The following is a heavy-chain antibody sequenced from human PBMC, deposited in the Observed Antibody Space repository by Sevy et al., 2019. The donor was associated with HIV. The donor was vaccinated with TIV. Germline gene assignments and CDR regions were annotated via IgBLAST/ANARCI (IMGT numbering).Heavy chain of an antibody. J-gene: IGHJ6*02. CDR2: ISYDGGNI. V-gene: IGHV3-30*04. CDR3: ARDLPSAVINPFYYSGLDI. Sequence: GGSLRLSCAASGFTFSIYAIHWVRQAPGKGLEWVTVISYDGGNIYYADSVKGRFTVSRDNYKDTVYLQMNSLRPEDTAVYYCARDLPSAVINPFYYSGLDIWGQGITVTVSS. CDR1: GFTFSIYA. D-gene: IGHD2-21*01.